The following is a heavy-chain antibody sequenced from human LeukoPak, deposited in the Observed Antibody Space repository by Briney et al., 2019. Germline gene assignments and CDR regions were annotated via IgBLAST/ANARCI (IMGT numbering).Heavy chain of an antibody. CDR1: GFSFSDYW. J-gene: IGHJ4*02. CDR3: ARDHVGAGLLFDY. Sequence: PGGSLRLSCAASGFSFSDYWMNWVRQAPGKGLEWVASISQGGTEKYSVDSVKGRFTISRDNAKNSLYLQMNSLRAEDTAVYYCARDHVGAGLLFDYWGQGTLVTVSS. V-gene: IGHV3-7*01. CDR2: ISQGGTEK. D-gene: IGHD6-19*01.